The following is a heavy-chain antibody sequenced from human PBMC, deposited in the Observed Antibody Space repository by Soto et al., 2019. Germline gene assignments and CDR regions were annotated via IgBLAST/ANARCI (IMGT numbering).Heavy chain of an antibody. Sequence: GGSLRLSCAASGFTVSSNYMSWVRQAPGKGLEWVSVIYSGGSTYYADSVKGRFTISRDNSKNTLYLQMNSLRAEDTAVYYCASGILYGDYARTIDYWGQGTLVTVSS. D-gene: IGHD4-17*01. V-gene: IGHV3-53*01. CDR3: ASGILYGDYARTIDY. CDR1: GFTVSSNY. CDR2: IYSGGST. J-gene: IGHJ4*02.